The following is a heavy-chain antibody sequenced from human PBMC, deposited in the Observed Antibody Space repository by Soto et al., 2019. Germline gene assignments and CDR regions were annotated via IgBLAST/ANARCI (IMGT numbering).Heavy chain of an antibody. Sequence: PSETLSLTCAVYGGSFSGYYWSWIRQPPGKGLEWIGEINHSGSTNYNPSLKSRVTISVDTSKNQFSLKLSSVTAADTAVYYCARGRMGRLRFYYGMDVWGQGTTVTVSS. CDR1: GGSFSGYY. CDR2: INHSGST. CDR3: ARGRMGRLRFYYGMDV. D-gene: IGHD5-12*01. J-gene: IGHJ6*02. V-gene: IGHV4-34*01.